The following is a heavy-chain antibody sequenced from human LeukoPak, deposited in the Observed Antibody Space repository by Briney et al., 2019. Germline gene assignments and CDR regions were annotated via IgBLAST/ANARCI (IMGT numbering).Heavy chain of an antibody. D-gene: IGHD1-1*01. CDR1: GGSISSYY. CDR2: IYSSGST. CDR3: ARVSLERHSYYYGMDV. J-gene: IGHJ6*02. Sequence: SETLSLTCTVSGGSISSYYWSWIRQPPGKGLEWIGRIYSSGSTNYNPSLKSRVTMSVDTSKNQFSLKLSSVTAADTAVYYCARVSLERHSYYYGMDVWGQGTTVTVSS. V-gene: IGHV4-4*07.